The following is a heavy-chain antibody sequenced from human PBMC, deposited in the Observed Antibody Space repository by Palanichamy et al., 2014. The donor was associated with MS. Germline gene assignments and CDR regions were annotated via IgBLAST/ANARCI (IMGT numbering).Heavy chain of an antibody. D-gene: IGHD6-13*01. V-gene: IGHV4-38-2*02. Sequence: QVQLQESGPGLVKPSETLSLTCSVSGYSINSDYYWGWIRQPPGKGLEWIGSIYHSGSTYYNPSLKSRVTISVDTSKNQFSLKLSSVTAADTAVYYCARDAPAAAGTRYFDLWGRGTLVTVSS. CDR2: IYHSGST. J-gene: IGHJ2*01. CDR3: ARDAPAAAGTRYFDL. CDR1: GYSINSDYY.